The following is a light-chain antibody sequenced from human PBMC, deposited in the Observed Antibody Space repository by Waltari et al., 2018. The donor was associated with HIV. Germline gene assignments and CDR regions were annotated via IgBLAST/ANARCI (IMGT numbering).Light chain of an antibody. CDR3: SSYAGRNTLL. J-gene: IGLJ2*01. CDR1: SSDVGGYDY. V-gene: IGLV2-8*01. Sequence: QSALTQPPSASGSPGQSVTISCTGTSSDVGGYDYVSWYPQHPGKAPKLMISEVNKRPSGVPDRFSGSRSGNTASLTVSGLQAEDEAHYYCSSYAGRNTLLFGGGTKLTVL. CDR2: EVN.